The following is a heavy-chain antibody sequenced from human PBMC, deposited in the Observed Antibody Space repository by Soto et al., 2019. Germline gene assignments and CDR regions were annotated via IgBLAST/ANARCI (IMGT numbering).Heavy chain of an antibody. CDR2: IYYSGST. V-gene: IGHV4-31*03. CDR1: GGSISSGGYY. CDR3: ARGLELDYYDSSGYQFDY. J-gene: IGHJ4*02. D-gene: IGHD3-22*01. Sequence: PSETLSLTCTVSGGSISSGGYYWSWIRQHPGKGLEWIGYIYYSGSTYYNPSLKSRVTISVDTSKNQFSLKLSSVTAADTAVYYFARGLELDYYDSSGYQFDYWGQGTLVTVSS.